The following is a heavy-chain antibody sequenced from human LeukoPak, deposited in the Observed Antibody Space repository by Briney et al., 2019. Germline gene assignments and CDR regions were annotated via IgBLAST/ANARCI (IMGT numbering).Heavy chain of an antibody. D-gene: IGHD5-18*01. Sequence: PGGSLRLSCAASGFTFSSYAMSWVRQAPGKGLEWVSAISGSGGSTYYADSVKGRFTISRDNSKNTLYLQMNSLRAEDTAVYYCARMDTAMVYRDYWGQGTLVTVSS. CDR3: ARMDTAMVYRDY. J-gene: IGHJ4*02. CDR2: ISGSGGST. V-gene: IGHV3-23*01. CDR1: GFTFSSYA.